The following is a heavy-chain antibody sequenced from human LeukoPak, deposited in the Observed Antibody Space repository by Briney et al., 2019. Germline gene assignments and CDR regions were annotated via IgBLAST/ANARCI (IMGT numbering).Heavy chain of an antibody. CDR1: GFTFSSYS. Sequence: PGGSLRLSCAASGFTFSSYSMNWVRQAPGKGLEWVSSIISSSSYIYYADSVKGRFTISRDNAKNSLYLQMNSLRAEDTAVYYCARDSTVWVRDYYYYMDVWGKGTTVTVSS. V-gene: IGHV3-21*01. J-gene: IGHJ6*03. D-gene: IGHD4-11*01. CDR2: IISSSSYI. CDR3: ARDSTVWVRDYYYYMDV.